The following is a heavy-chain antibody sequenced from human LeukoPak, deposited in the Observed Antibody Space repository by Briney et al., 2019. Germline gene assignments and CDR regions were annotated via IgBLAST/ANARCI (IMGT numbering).Heavy chain of an antibody. J-gene: IGHJ5*02. CDR1: GFTFSSYS. CDR2: ISGSGGST. CDR3: AKVPESTIFGVVRQYNWFDP. D-gene: IGHD3-3*01. V-gene: IGHV3-23*01. Sequence: PGGSLRLSCAASGFTFSSYSMHWVRQAPGKGLEWVSAISGSGGSTYYADSVKGRFTISRDNSKNTLYLQMNSLRAEDTAVYYCAKVPESTIFGVVRQYNWFDPWGQGTLVTVSS.